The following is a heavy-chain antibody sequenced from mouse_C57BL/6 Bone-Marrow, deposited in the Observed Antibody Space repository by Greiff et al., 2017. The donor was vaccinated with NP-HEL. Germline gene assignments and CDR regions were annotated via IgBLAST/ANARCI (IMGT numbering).Heavy chain of an antibody. J-gene: IGHJ3*01. CDR3: ARPGGNSAWFAY. CDR1: GFTFSDYG. Sequence: EVQLQESGGGLVKPGGSLKLSCAASGFTFSDYGMHWVRQAPEKGLEWVAYISSGSSTIYYADTVKGRFTISRDNAKNTLFLQMTSLRSEDTAMYYCARPGGNSAWFAYWGQGTLVTVSA. CDR2: ISSGSSTI. V-gene: IGHV5-17*01. D-gene: IGHD2-1*01.